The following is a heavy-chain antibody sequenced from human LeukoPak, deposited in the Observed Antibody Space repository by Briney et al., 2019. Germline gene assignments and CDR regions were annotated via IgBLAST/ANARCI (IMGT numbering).Heavy chain of an antibody. V-gene: IGHV3-11*06. CDR2: ISSSSSYT. Sequence: TGGSLRLSCVAPGFTFSDYYMSWIRQAPGKGLEWVSYISSSSSYTNYPDSVKGRFTISRDNAKNSLYLQMNSLRAEDTAVYYCARVIIVGATGIWGQGTMVTVSS. CDR1: GFTFSDYY. D-gene: IGHD1-26*01. CDR3: ARVIIVGATGI. J-gene: IGHJ3*02.